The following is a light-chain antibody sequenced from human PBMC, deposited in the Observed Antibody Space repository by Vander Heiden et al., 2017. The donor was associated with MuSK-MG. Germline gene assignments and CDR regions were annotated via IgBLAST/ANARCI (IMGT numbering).Light chain of an antibody. CDR3: QQYNDWPRT. J-gene: IGKJ1*01. Sequence: EIVMTQSPATLSVSPGERATLSCRASQSVSSNLAWYQQKSGQAPRLLIYSASTRATGIPARFSGSESGTEFTLTISSLQSEDFAVYYCQQYNDWPRTFGQGTKVEIK. V-gene: IGKV3-15*01. CDR2: SAS. CDR1: QSVSSN.